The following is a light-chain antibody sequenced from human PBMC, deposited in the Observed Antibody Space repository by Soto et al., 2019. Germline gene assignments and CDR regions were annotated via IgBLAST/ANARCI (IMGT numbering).Light chain of an antibody. CDR1: QTISGY. CDR2: AAS. CDR3: HHSYTSPLT. V-gene: IGKV1-39*01. J-gene: IGKJ4*01. Sequence: DIQMTQSPSSLSASVGDRVTITCRASQTISGYLNWYQPKPGKAPELLIYAASYLGNGVPSRFSGSGSGTYYTLTTSSLQPEDRATYYCHHSYTSPLTFGGGTKGDI.